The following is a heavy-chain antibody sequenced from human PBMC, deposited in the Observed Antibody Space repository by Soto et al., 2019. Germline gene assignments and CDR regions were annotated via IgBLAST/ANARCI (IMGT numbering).Heavy chain of an antibody. J-gene: IGHJ4*02. CDR1: GGSISSGGYY. CDR3: ARDSDGAFDY. V-gene: IGHV4-31*03. CDR2: IYYSGST. D-gene: IGHD4-17*01. Sequence: SETLSLTCTVSGGSISSGGYYWSWIRQHPGKGLEWIGYIYYSGSTYYNPSLKSRVTISVDTSKNQFSLKLSSVTAADTAVYYCARDSDGAFDYWGQGTLVTVYS.